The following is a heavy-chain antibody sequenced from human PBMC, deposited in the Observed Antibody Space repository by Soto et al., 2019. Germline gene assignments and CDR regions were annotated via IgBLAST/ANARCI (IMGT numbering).Heavy chain of an antibody. V-gene: IGHV4-59*12. CDR3: AIAWVQVATQHYFVL. CDR1: GGSITTYY. CDR2: VSYSGST. Sequence: SETLSLTCSVSGGSITTYYWSWMRQPPGKGLEWIGCVSYSGSTNYNPSLRGRGTISVDTSKKQIFLVVNSVPAADRAVYYCAIAWVQVATQHYFVLWRQGTLITVPS. J-gene: IGHJ4*02. D-gene: IGHD5-12*01.